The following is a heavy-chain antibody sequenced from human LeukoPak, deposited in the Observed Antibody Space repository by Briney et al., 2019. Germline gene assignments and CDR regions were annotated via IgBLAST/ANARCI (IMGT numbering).Heavy chain of an antibody. CDR3: ARGLIHDSSGYYLDY. CDR2: IYYSGST. V-gene: IGHV4-59*01. Sequence: PSETLSLTCTVSGGSISSYYWSWIRQPPGKGLEWIGYIYYSGSTNYNPSLKSRVTISVDTSKNQFSLKLSSVTAADTAVYYCARGLIHDSSGYYLDYWGQGTLVTVSS. D-gene: IGHD3-22*01. J-gene: IGHJ4*02. CDR1: GGSISSYY.